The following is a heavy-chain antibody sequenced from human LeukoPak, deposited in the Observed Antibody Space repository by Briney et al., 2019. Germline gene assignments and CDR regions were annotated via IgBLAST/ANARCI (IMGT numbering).Heavy chain of an antibody. Sequence: ASVKVSCKASGYSFRNYGMHWVRQAPGQRLEWMGWINPTNEKTKYSEKFQGRVTITADKSTSTAYMELSSLRSEDTAVYYCARDTAAGAEYFQHWGQGTLVTVSS. J-gene: IGHJ1*01. CDR1: GYSFRNYG. V-gene: IGHV1-3*01. D-gene: IGHD6-13*01. CDR2: INPTNEKT. CDR3: ARDTAAGAEYFQH.